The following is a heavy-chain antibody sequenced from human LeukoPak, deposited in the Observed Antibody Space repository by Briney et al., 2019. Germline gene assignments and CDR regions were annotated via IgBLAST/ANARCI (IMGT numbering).Heavy chain of an antibody. V-gene: IGHV4-59*01. J-gene: IGHJ3*02. CDR1: GGSISNYY. D-gene: IGHD5-12*01. CDR2: VYDNDIS. CDR3: ARGLVLATDDAFDI. Sequence: SETLSLTCTVSGGSISNYYWSWIRQSPGKGLEWIGYVYDNDISNFNPSLESRVTILVDRSKSQFSLKLRSVTAADTAVYYCARGLVLATDDAFDIWGPGTMVTVSS.